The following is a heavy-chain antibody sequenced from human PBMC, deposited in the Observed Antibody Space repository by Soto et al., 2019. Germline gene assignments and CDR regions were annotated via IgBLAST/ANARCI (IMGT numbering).Heavy chain of an antibody. CDR2: IYWDDDK. D-gene: IGHD3-16*02. J-gene: IGHJ4*02. V-gene: IGHV2-5*02. CDR1: GFSLSTSGVG. CDR3: AHTSLITFGGVIATTYYFDY. Sequence: SGPTLVNPTQTLTLTCTFSGFSLSTSGVGVGWIRQPPGKALEWLALIYWDDDKRYSPSLKSRLTITKDTSKNQVVLTMTNMDPVDTATYYCAHTSLITFGGVIATTYYFDYWGQGTLVTVSS.